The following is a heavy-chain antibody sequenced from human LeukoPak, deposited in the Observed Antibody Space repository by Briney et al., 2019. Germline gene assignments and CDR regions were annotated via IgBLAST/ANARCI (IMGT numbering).Heavy chain of an antibody. CDR2: ISYDGSNK. D-gene: IGHD2-15*01. Sequence: PGGSLRLSCAASGFTFSSYAMHWVRQAPGKGLEWVAVISYDGSNKYYADSVKGRFTISRDNAKNSLYLQMNSLRAEDTAVYYCAREHCSGGSCSQRIVYYYYYGMDVWGQGTTVTVSS. CDR1: GFTFSSYA. V-gene: IGHV3-30-3*01. CDR3: AREHCSGGSCSQRIVYYYYYGMDV. J-gene: IGHJ6*02.